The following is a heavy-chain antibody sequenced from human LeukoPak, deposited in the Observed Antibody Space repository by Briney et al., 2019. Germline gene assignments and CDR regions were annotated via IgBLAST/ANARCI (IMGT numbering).Heavy chain of an antibody. V-gene: IGHV1-69*02. Sequence: SVKVSCKASGGTFSSYTISWVRQAPGQGLEWMGRIIPILGIANYAQKYQGRVTITADKSTSTAYMELSSLRSEDTAVYYCTHYSNYRYYFDYWGQGTLVTVSS. J-gene: IGHJ4*02. CDR3: THYSNYRYYFDY. CDR1: GGTFSSYT. CDR2: IIPILGIA. D-gene: IGHD4-11*01.